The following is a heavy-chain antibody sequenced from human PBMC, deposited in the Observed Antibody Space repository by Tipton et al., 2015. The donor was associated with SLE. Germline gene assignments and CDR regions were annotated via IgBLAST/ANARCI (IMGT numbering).Heavy chain of an antibody. CDR2: IYHSGST. Sequence: TLSLTCTVSGGSISSSSYYWGWIRQPPGKGLEWIGSIYHSGSTYYNPSLMSRLTISVDTSKNQFSLKLSSVTAADTAVYYCARGGRWFGESNFDYWGQGTLVTVSS. CDR1: GGSISSSSYY. D-gene: IGHD3-10*01. V-gene: IGHV4-39*07. J-gene: IGHJ4*02. CDR3: ARGGRWFGESNFDY.